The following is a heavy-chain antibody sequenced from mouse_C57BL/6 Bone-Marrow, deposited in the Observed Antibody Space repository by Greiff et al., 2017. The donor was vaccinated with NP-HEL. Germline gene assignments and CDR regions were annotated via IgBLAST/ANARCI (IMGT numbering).Heavy chain of an antibody. CDR3: ARWFNYYDYLYYAMDY. D-gene: IGHD2-4*01. CDR2: IYPGDGDT. J-gene: IGHJ4*01. Sequence: QVQLQQSGAELVKPGASVKISCKASGYAFSSYWMNWVKQRPGKGLEWIGQIYPGDGDTNYNGKFKGKATLTADKSSSTAYMQLSSLTSEDSAVYFCARWFNYYDYLYYAMDYWGQGTSVTVSS. CDR1: GYAFSSYW. V-gene: IGHV1-80*01.